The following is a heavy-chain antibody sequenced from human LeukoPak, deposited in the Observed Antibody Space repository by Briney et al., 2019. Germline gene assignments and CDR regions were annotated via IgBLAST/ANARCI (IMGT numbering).Heavy chain of an antibody. V-gene: IGHV3-74*01. CDR1: GFTFSSYA. CDR2: ISPDGTST. Sequence: GGSLRLSCAASGFTFSSYAMSWVRQAPGKGLVWVSRISPDGTSTAYADSVKGRFTISRDNAQNMLFLQMNSLRVDDTAVYYCVRGAPFDYWGQGTLVTVPS. CDR3: VRGAPFDY. J-gene: IGHJ4*02. D-gene: IGHD1-26*01.